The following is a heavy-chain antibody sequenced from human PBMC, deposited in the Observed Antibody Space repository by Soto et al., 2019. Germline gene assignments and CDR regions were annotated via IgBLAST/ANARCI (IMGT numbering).Heavy chain of an antibody. CDR2: ILPIFATA. Sequence: QVQLVQSGAEVKKPGSSVKVSCKASGDTFNNYVVNWVRQAPGQGLEWLGGILPIFATANYGQKVQGRVTITADKSTSTAYMELTSLRSEDTAVDYCAGRCDSTTCLGHFDYWGQGTLVTVAS. D-gene: IGHD2-2*01. J-gene: IGHJ4*02. CDR3: AGRCDSTTCLGHFDY. CDR1: GDTFNNYV. V-gene: IGHV1-69*06.